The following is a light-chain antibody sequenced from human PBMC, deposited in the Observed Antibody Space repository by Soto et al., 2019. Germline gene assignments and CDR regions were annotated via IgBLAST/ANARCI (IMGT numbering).Light chain of an antibody. CDR3: AACDDSLTGVI. V-gene: IGLV1-47*01. CDR1: RSNIGSNY. Sequence: QSVLTQPPSASGTPGPRVTIACSGSRSNIGSNYVYWFQQLPGTAPKLLIYRGNQRPSGVPDRVSASKSGTSASLAISGLRSEDEADYYCAACDDSLTGVIFGGGTKVTVL. J-gene: IGLJ2*01. CDR2: RGN.